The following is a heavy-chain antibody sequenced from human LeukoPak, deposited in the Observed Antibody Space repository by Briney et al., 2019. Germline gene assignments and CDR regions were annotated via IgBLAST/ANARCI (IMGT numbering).Heavy chain of an antibody. CDR2: INHSGST. CDR1: GGSFSGYY. D-gene: IGHD2-2*01. J-gene: IGHJ4*02. CDR3: ARGRATQYCSSTSCYRGYCFDY. Sequence: SETLSLTCAVYGGSFSGYYWSWIRQPPGKGLEWIGEINHSGSTYYNPSLKSRVTISVDTSKNQFSLKLSSVTAADTAVYYCARGRATQYCSSTSCYRGYCFDYWGQGTLVTVSS. V-gene: IGHV4-34*09.